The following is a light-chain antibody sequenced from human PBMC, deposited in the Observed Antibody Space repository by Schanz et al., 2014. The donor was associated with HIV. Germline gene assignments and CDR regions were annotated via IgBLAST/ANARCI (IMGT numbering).Light chain of an antibody. J-gene: IGLJ3*02. CDR3: SSFADGHKLL. CDR1: SSDVGGYNY. Sequence: QSVLTQPASVSGSPGQSITISCTGTSSDVGGYNYVSWYQQHPGKAPKRIIYEVNKRPSGVPDRFSGSKSGNTASLTVSGLQAEDEADYHRSSFADGHKLLFGGGTKLTVL. V-gene: IGLV2-8*01. CDR2: EVN.